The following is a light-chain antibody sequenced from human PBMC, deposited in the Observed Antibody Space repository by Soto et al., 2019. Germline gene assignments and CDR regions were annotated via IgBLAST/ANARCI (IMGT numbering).Light chain of an antibody. V-gene: IGKV3-15*01. CDR2: GAS. J-gene: IGKJ5*01. Sequence: EIVSTQSPGTLSLSPGERATLSCRSSQTMRSSHLAWYQQKPGQAPRLLIYGASTRATGIPARFSGSGSGTEFTLTISSLQSEDFAVYYCQQYNNWPPTFGQGTRLEIK. CDR1: QTMRSSH. CDR3: QQYNNWPPT.